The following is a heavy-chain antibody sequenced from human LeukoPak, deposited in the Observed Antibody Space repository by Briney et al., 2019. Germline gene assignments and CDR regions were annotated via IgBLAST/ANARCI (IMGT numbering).Heavy chain of an antibody. V-gene: IGHV1-69*13. CDR3: ATGSSRWYGMDG. Sequence: GASVKVSCKASGYTFINFGVSWVRQAPGQGLEWMGGIIPIFGTANYAQKFQGRVTITADESTSTAYMELSSLRSEDTAVYYCATGSSRWYGMDGWGQGTQVTVSS. D-gene: IGHD6-13*01. CDR1: GYTFINFG. CDR2: IIPIFGTA. J-gene: IGHJ6*02.